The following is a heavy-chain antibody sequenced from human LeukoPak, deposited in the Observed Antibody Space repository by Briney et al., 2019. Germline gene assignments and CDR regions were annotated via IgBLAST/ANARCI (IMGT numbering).Heavy chain of an antibody. V-gene: IGHV4-59*01. D-gene: IGHD3-10*01. CDR3: ARVSVSTMVRGVKNGMDV. CDR2: IYYSGST. Sequence: SETLSLTCTVSGGSISSYYWSWIRQPPGKGLEWIGYIYYSGSTNYNPSLKSRVTISVDTSKNQFSLKLSSVTAADTAVYYCARVSVSTMVRGVKNGMDVWGQGTTVTVSS. J-gene: IGHJ6*02. CDR1: GGSISSYY.